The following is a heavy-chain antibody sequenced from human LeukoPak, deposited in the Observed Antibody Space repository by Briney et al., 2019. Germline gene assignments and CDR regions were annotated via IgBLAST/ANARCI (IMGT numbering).Heavy chain of an antibody. CDR2: ISSSGSTI. CDR1: GFTFSDYY. Sequence: GGSLRLSCAASGFTFSDYYMSWIRQAPGKGLEWVSYISSSGSTIYYADSVKGRFTISRDNAKNSLYLQMNSLRAVDTAVYYCAREWELLSDAFDIWGQGTMVTVSS. V-gene: IGHV3-11*01. D-gene: IGHD1-26*01. CDR3: AREWELLSDAFDI. J-gene: IGHJ3*02.